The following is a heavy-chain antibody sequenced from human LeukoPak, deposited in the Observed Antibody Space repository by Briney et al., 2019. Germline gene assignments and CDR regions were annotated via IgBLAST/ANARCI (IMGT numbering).Heavy chain of an antibody. V-gene: IGHV3-48*01. CDR2: ISRSSTTI. CDR3: ARVDDLDAFDM. D-gene: IGHD2-2*03. Sequence: GGSLRLSCAAASGFTFSTYHINWVRQAPGKGLEWVSYISRSSTTIYYADSVKGRFTISRDNSKNTLYLQMNSLRAEDTAVYYCARVDDLDAFDMWGQGTMVTVSS. J-gene: IGHJ3*02. CDR1: GFTFSTYH.